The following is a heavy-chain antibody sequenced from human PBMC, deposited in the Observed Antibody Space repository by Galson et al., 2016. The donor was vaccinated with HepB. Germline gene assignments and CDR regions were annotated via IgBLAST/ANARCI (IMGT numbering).Heavy chain of an antibody. J-gene: IGHJ6*02. CDR2: ISYDGNNK. CDR3: AKGNNHYYYGMDV. D-gene: IGHD1/OR15-1a*01. CDR1: GFTFSSYG. Sequence: CLRLSCAASGFTFSSYGMHWVRQAPGKGLEWVAVISYDGNNKYYADSVEGLFSISRDNSKNTLYLQMNSLRADDTAVYSCAKGNNHYYYGMDVWGQGTTVTVSS. V-gene: IGHV3-30*18.